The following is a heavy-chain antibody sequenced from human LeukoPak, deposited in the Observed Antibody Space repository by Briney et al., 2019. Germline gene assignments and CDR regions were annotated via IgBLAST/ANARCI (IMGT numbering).Heavy chain of an antibody. Sequence: GGSLRLSCAASGFTFSAYSMNWVRQAPGKGLEWVSSISSGSRYIYYADSVKGRFTISRDSAKDSLYLQMNSLRAEDTAVYYCAKCSGGNCYHSDDHWGQGTLVTVSP. CDR1: GFTFSAYS. V-gene: IGHV3-21*01. CDR3: AKCSGGNCYHSDDH. D-gene: IGHD2-15*01. J-gene: IGHJ5*02. CDR2: ISSGSRYI.